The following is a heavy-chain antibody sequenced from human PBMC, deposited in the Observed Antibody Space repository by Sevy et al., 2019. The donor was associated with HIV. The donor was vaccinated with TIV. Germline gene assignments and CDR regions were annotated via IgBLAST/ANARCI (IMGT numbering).Heavy chain of an antibody. CDR2: ISSSSSTI. V-gene: IGHV3-48*01. Sequence: GGSLRLSCAASGLTFSTYSMNWVRQAPGKGLEWVSYISSSSSTIYYADSVKGRFTISRDIAKNSLYLQMNSLRAEDTAVYYCASPLPFYYGSGSEEFDYWGRGTLVTVSS. J-gene: IGHJ4*02. CDR3: ASPLPFYYGSGSEEFDY. D-gene: IGHD3-10*01. CDR1: GLTFSTYS.